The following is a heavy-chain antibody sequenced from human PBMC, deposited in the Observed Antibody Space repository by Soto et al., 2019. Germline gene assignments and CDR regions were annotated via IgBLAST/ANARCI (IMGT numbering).Heavy chain of an antibody. J-gene: IGHJ4*02. D-gene: IGHD6-19*01. CDR3: ARGGWSHDS. CDR2: IFYTGTT. Sequence: PSETLSLTCTVSGGSINNGGYYWSWIRQHPGKGLEWIGYIFYTGTTNYNPSLNSRVTISVDTSKNQFSLQLKSVTAADTAVYYCARGGWSHDSWGRGTLVTVSS. CDR1: GGSINNGGYY. V-gene: IGHV4-61*08.